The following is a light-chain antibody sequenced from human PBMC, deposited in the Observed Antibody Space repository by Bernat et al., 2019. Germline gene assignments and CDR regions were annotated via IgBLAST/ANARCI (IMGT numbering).Light chain of an antibody. Sequence: QSVLTQPPSVSASPGQKVTISCSGSSSNIGNNYVSWCLQFPGTTPRLLIYDNNKLASGVPYRFSGSKSGASATLGVTGLQTGDEADYYCGTWDSSLSAWVFGGGTKLTVL. CDR3: GTWDSSLSAWV. CDR1: SSNIGNNY. CDR2: DNN. J-gene: IGLJ3*02. V-gene: IGLV1-51*01.